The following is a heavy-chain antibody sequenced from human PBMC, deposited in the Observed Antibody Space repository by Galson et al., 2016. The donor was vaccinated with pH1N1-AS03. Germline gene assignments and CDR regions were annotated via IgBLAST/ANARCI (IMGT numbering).Heavy chain of an antibody. V-gene: IGHV4-59*01. J-gene: IGHJ4*02. CDR1: GGSITSYY. CDR2: MYYSGIT. D-gene: IGHD2-15*01. Sequence: SETLSLTCIVSGGSITSYYWSWIRQPPGKGLEWIGYMYYSGITNYNPSLKSRVSISVDTSKNQFSLKLSSVTAADPAVYYCATLSRYSCSGGTCYSEGFDYWGQGTLVTVSS. CDR3: ATLSRYSCSGGTCYSEGFDY.